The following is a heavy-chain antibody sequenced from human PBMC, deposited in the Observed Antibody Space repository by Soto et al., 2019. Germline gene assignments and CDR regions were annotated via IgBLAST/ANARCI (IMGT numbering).Heavy chain of an antibody. CDR3: ARIFPYCSGGSCYYDMDV. CDR1: GYTFTSYA. CDR2: VNAGNGNT. V-gene: IGHV1-3*05. Sequence: QVQLVQSGAEEKKPGASVKVSCKASGYTFTSYAMNWVRQAPGQRLEWMGWVNAGNGNTQDSQRFQGRVTITRDQYASTAYMELSSLRSEDTSVYFCARIFPYCSGGSCYYDMDVWGQGTTVTVSS. D-gene: IGHD2-15*01. J-gene: IGHJ6*02.